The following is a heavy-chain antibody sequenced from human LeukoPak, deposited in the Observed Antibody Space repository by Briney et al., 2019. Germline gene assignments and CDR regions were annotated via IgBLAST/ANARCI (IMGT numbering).Heavy chain of an antibody. CDR3: ASNTVTDYYYYMDV. CDR2: INPNSGGT. CDR1: GYTFTSYG. D-gene: IGHD4-17*01. J-gene: IGHJ6*03. V-gene: IGHV1-2*02. Sequence: ASVKVSCKASGYTFTSYGISWVRQAPGQGLEWMGWINPNSGGTNYAQKFQGRVTMTRDTSICTAYMELSRLRSDDTAVYYCASNTVTDYYYYMDVWGKGTTVTISS.